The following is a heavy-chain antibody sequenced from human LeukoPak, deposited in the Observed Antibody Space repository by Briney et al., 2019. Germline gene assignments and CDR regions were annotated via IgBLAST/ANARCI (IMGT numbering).Heavy chain of an antibody. J-gene: IGHJ5*02. Sequence: PPETLSLTCTVSGGSISSYYWSWIRQPAGKGLEWIGRIYTSGSTNYNPSLKSRVTMSVDTSKNQFSLKLSSVTAADTAVYYCAREVMVRGVIITLGNWFDPWGQGTLVTVSS. CDR3: AREVMVRGVIITLGNWFDP. CDR1: GGSISSYY. CDR2: IYTSGST. V-gene: IGHV4-4*07. D-gene: IGHD3-10*01.